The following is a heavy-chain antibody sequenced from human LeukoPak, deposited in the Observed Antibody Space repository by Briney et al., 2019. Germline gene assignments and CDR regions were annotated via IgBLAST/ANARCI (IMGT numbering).Heavy chain of an antibody. CDR1: GGSISSSSYY. CDR3: ARHRMYYYDSSGRGVADAFAI. D-gene: IGHD3-22*01. J-gene: IGHJ3*02. V-gene: IGHV4-39*01. CDR2: IYYSGST. Sequence: SETLSLTCTVSGGSISSSSYYWGWIRQPPGKGLEWIGSIYYSGSTYYKPSLKSRVTISVDTSKIHFSLKLSSVTAADTAVYSCARHRMYYYDSSGRGVADAFAIWGQGTMVTVSS.